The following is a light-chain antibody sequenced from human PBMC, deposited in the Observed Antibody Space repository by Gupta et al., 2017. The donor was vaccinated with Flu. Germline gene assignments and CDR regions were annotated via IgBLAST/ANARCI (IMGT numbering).Light chain of an antibody. CDR2: GAS. J-gene: IGKJ4*01. V-gene: IGKV3-15*01. CDR1: ESVSSN. CDR3: QQYFRWPLT. Sequence: MTQSPATLSVSPGERVTLSCRASESVSSNLAWYQQKPGRAPRLLIYGASTRATDFPARFSGSGSGTEFTLTIRGLQSEDSAVYYCQQYFRWPLTFGGGTKVEIK.